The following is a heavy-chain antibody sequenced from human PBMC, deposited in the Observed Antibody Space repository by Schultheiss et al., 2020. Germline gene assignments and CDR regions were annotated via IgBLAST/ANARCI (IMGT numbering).Heavy chain of an antibody. CDR1: GFTFSSYA. J-gene: IGHJ6*02. V-gene: IGHV3-30*04. Sequence: GGSLRLSCAASGFTFSSYAMHWVRQAPGKGLEWVAVISYDGSNKYYADSVKGRFTISRDNSKNTLYLQMNSLRAEDTAVYYCARRGIYSSGWSKDYYYGMDVWGQGTTVTVSS. CDR3: ARRGIYSSGWSKDYYYGMDV. CDR2: ISYDGSNK. D-gene: IGHD6-19*01.